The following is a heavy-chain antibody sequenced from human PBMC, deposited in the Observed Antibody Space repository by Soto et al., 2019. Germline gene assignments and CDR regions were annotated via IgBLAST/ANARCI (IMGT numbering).Heavy chain of an antibody. J-gene: IGHJ6*03. CDR2: ISSSSSYI. Sequence: GGSLRLSCAASGFTFSSYSMNWVRQAPGKGLEWVSSISSSSSYIYYADSVKGRFTISRDNAKNSLYLQMNSLRAEDTAVYYCATRALGYCSGGSCYGPGYYMDVWGKGTTVTVSS. CDR1: GFTFSSYS. V-gene: IGHV3-21*01. CDR3: ATRALGYCSGGSCYGPGYYMDV. D-gene: IGHD2-15*01.